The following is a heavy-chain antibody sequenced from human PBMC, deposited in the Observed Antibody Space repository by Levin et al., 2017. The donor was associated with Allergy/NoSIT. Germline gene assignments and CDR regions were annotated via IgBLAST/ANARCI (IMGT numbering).Heavy chain of an antibody. CDR3: ARAYPRAVWFGESDAFDI. J-gene: IGHJ3*02. CDR1: GGTFSSYT. V-gene: IGHV1-69*02. CDR2: IIPILGIA. D-gene: IGHD3-10*01. Sequence: ASVKVSCKASGGTFSSYTISWVRQAPGQGLEWMGRIIPILGIANYAQKFQGRVTITADKSTSTAYMELSSLRSEDTAVYYCARAYPRAVWFGESDAFDIWGQGTMVTVSS.